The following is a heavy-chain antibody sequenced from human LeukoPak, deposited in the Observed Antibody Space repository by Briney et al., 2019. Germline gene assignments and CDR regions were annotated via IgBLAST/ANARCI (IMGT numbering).Heavy chain of an antibody. CDR1: GFTFSSYW. D-gene: IGHD3-3*01. CDR3: ARETVFGVVIPTYYFDY. Sequence: GGSLRLSCGASGFTFSSYWMSWVRQTPGKGLEWVANMKQDGSEQYYVDSVKGRFTISRDNAKNSLYLQMNSLRAEDTAVYYCARETVFGVVIPTYYFDYWGQGTLVTVSS. J-gene: IGHJ4*02. V-gene: IGHV3-7*01. CDR2: MKQDGSEQ.